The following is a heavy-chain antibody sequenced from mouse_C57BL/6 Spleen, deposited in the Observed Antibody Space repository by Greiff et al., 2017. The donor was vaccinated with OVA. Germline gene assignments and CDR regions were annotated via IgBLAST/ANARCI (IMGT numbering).Heavy chain of an antibody. V-gene: IGHV5-17*01. Sequence: EVKLVESGGGLVKPGGSLKLSCAASGFTFSDYGMHWVRQAPEKGLEWVAYISSGSSTIYYADTVKGRFTISRDNAKNTLFLQMTSLRSEDTAMYYCARQGCLDYWGQGTTLTVSS. CDR2: ISSGSSTI. CDR3: ARQGCLDY. CDR1: GFTFSDYG. J-gene: IGHJ2*01.